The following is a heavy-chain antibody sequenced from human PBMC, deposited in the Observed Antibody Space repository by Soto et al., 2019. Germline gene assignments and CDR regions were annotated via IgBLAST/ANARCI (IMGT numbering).Heavy chain of an antibody. Sequence: PGGSLRLSCAASGFTSSIYAMFWVRQAPGTGLEWVSGISASGSTGGNTYHADSVKGRFSTSRDNSRNTLYLQMTGLRAEDTAIYYCAKDVWSAGPLYGLDVWGQGTTVTVSS. J-gene: IGHJ6*02. D-gene: IGHD3-3*01. V-gene: IGHV3-23*01. CDR2: ISASGSTGGNT. CDR1: GFTSSIYA. CDR3: AKDVWSAGPLYGLDV.